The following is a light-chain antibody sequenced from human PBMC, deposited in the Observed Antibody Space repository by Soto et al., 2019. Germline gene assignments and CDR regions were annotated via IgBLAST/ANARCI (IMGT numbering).Light chain of an antibody. V-gene: IGKV1-5*03. J-gene: IGKJ4*01. CDR1: QSISSW. CDR2: KAS. CDR3: QQYHTWLT. Sequence: DIQMTQSPSTLSASVGDRVTITCRASQSISSWLAWYQQKPGKAPKLLIYKASTLQSGVPSRFSGRGSGTEFTLTISSLQPDDFATYYCQQYHTWLTFGGGTKVDIK.